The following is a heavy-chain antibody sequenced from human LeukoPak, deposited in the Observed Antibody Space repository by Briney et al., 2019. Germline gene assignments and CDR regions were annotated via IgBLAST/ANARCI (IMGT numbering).Heavy chain of an antibody. J-gene: IGHJ4*02. V-gene: IGHV1-18*01. CDR2: ISAYNGNT. CDR3: ARDRRLVTAIRPLFDY. CDR1: GYTFTSYG. D-gene: IGHD2-21*02. Sequence: ASVKVSCKASGYTFTSYGISWVRQAPGQGLEWMGWISAYNGNTNYAQKLQGRVTMTTDTSTSTAYMELRSLRSDDTAVYYCARDRRLVTAIRPLFDYWGQGTLVTVSS.